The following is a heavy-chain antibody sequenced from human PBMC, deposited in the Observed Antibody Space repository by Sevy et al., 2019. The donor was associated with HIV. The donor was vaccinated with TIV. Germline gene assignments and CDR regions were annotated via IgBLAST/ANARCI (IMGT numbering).Heavy chain of an antibody. Sequence: GGSLRLSCAASGFTFSSYGMHWVRQAPGKGLEWVAVISYDGSNKYYADSVKGRFTISRDNSKNTLYLQMNSLRAEDTAVYYCARDKTILEGRYGMDVWGQGTTVTVSS. CDR3: ARDKTILEGRYGMDV. CDR1: GFTFSSYG. D-gene: IGHD3-3*01. J-gene: IGHJ6*02. V-gene: IGHV3-30*03. CDR2: ISYDGSNK.